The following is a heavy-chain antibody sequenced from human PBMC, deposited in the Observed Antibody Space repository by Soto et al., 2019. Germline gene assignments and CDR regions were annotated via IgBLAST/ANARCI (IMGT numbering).Heavy chain of an antibody. D-gene: IGHD6-6*01. CDR3: ARDSYRSSSSDFDY. CDR1: GYTFTSYD. Sequence: GASVKVSCKASGYTFTSYDINWVRQATGQGLEWMGWMDPNSGNTGYAHKFQGRVTMTRNTSISTAYMELSSLRSEDTAVYYCARDSYRSSSSDFDYWGQGTLVTVSS. CDR2: MDPNSGNT. V-gene: IGHV1-8*01. J-gene: IGHJ4*02.